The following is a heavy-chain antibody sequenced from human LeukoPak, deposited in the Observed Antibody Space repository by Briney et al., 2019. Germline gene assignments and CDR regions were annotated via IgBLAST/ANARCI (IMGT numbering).Heavy chain of an antibody. CDR2: INPNSGGT. CDR1: GYTFTGYY. Sequence: ASVKVSCKASGYTFTGYYMHWVRQAPGQGLEWMGWINPNSGGTNYAQKFQGRVTMTRDTSISTAYMELSSQRSDDTAVYYCAREVNYDILTGYNGYWGQGTLVTVSS. J-gene: IGHJ4*02. D-gene: IGHD3-9*01. V-gene: IGHV1-2*02. CDR3: AREVNYDILTGYNGY.